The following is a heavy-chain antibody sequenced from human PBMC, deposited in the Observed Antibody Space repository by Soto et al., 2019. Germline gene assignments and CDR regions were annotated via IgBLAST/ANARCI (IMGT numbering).Heavy chain of an antibody. V-gene: IGHV6-1*01. CDR1: GDSVSSNSVA. CDR2: TYYRSKWYN. J-gene: IGHJ3*02. CDR3: AISYGGNPDACDI. D-gene: IGHD4-17*01. Sequence: VQLPQSGPGLVKPSQTLSLACAISGDSVSSNSVAWNWRRQSPSRGLEWLGRTYYRSKWYNDYAVSVKSGITINPDTSKNQFSLQLDSVTPEDTAVYYCAISYGGNPDACDIWGQGTMVTVSS.